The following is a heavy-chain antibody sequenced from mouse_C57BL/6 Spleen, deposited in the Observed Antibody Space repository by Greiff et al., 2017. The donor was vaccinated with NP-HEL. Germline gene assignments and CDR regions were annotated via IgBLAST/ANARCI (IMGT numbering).Heavy chain of an antibody. J-gene: IGHJ4*01. CDR1: GYTFTSYW. V-gene: IGHV1-50*01. D-gene: IGHD2-12*01. CDR3: AMEIRRNYAMDY. Sequence: QVQLQQPGAELVKPGASVKLSCKASGYTFTSYWMQWVKQRPGQGLEWIGEIDPSDSYTNYNQKFKGKATLTVDTSSSTAYMQLSSLTSEDSAVYYCAMEIRRNYAMDYWGQGTSVTVSS. CDR2: IDPSDSYT.